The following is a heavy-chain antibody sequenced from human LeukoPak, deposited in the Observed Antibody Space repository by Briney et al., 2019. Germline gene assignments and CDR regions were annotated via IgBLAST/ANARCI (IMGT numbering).Heavy chain of an antibody. CDR1: GYTFTSYD. J-gene: IGHJ5*02. V-gene: IGHV1-8*03. CDR3: ARGGYDFWSGSYSQLYNWFDP. D-gene: IGHD3-3*01. Sequence: ASVKVSCKASGYTFTSYDINWVRQATGQGLEWMGWMNPNSGNTGYAQKFQGRVTITRNTSISTAYMELSSLRSEDTAVYYCARGGYDFWSGSYSQLYNWFDPWGQGTLVTVSS. CDR2: MNPNSGNT.